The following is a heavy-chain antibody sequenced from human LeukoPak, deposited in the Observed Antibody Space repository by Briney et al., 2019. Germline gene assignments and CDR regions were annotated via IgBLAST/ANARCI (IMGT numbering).Heavy chain of an antibody. J-gene: IGHJ4*02. Sequence: ASVKVSCKASGGTFSSYAISWVRQALGQGLEWMGWIIPIFGTANYAQKFQGRVTITADESTSTAYMELSSLRSDDTAVYYCARDRALHYYDSSGYSYWGQGTLVTVSS. CDR1: GGTFSSYA. V-gene: IGHV1-69*13. D-gene: IGHD3-22*01. CDR2: IIPIFGTA. CDR3: ARDRALHYYDSSGYSY.